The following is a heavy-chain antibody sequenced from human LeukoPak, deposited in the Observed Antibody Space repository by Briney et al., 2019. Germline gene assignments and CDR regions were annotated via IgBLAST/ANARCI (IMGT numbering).Heavy chain of an antibody. CDR2: IHYDGSEK. V-gene: IGHV3-30*02. Sequence: QPGGSLRLSCAASGITFSKHGMHCGRQAPGKGVEGVEFIHYDGSEKYYADSVKGRFTTSRDNSEIPLYLQMNSLRPEDTGVFYCAKGSYGCSNNCPQYYYHMHLGPKETTFIVSS. CDR1: GITFSKHG. J-gene: IGHJ6*03. D-gene: IGHD1-20*01. CDR3: AKGSYGCSNNCPQYYYHMHL.